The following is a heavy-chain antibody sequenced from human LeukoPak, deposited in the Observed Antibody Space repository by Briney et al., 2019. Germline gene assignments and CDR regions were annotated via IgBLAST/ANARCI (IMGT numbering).Heavy chain of an antibody. CDR2: MNPNSGNT. D-gene: IGHD5-12*01. Sequence: SVKVSCNASGYTFTSYDINWVRQATGQGLEWMGWMNPNSGNTGYAQKFQGRVTITRNTSISTAYMELSSLRSEDTAVYYCARGGRNVDIVGYMDVWGKGTTVSVSS. CDR3: ARGGRNVDIVGYMDV. CDR1: GYTFTSYD. V-gene: IGHV1-8*03. J-gene: IGHJ6*03.